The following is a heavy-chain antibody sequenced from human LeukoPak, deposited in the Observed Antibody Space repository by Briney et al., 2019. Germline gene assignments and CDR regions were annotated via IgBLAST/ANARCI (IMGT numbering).Heavy chain of an antibody. V-gene: IGHV4-31*03. Sequence: PSQTLSLTCTVSGGSISSGGYYWSWIRQHPGKGLEWIGYIYYSGSTYYNTSLKSRVTISVDTSKNQFSLKLSSVTAADTAVYYCARHHESPQFDYWGQGTLVTVSS. CDR2: IYYSGST. CDR1: GGSISSGGYY. J-gene: IGHJ4*02. CDR3: ARHHESPQFDY. D-gene: IGHD1-14*01.